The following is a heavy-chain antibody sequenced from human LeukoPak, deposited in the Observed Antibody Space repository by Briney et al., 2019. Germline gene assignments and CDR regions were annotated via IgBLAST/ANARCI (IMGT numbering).Heavy chain of an antibody. CDR1: GGTFSSYA. CDR3: ARDLAGDGYNYEDY. D-gene: IGHD5-24*01. J-gene: IGHJ4*02. Sequence: SVKVSCKASGGTFSSYAISWVRQAPGQGLEWMGGIIPIFGTANYAQKSQGRVAITTDESTSTAYMELSSLRSEDTAVYYCARDLAGDGYNYEDYWGQGTLVTVSP. V-gene: IGHV1-69*05. CDR2: IIPIFGTA.